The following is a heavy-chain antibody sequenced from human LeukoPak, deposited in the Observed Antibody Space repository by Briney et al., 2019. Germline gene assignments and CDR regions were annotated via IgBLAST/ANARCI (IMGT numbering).Heavy chain of an antibody. D-gene: IGHD6-19*01. Sequence: ASVTVSCKASGGTFSSYAISWVRQAPGQGLEWMGGIIPIFGTANYAQKFQGRVTITADESTSTAYMELSSLRSEDTAVYYCARDDGGYSSGWYYFDYWGQGTLVTVSS. CDR1: GGTFSSYA. V-gene: IGHV1-69*13. CDR2: IIPIFGTA. CDR3: ARDDGGYSSGWYYFDY. J-gene: IGHJ4*02.